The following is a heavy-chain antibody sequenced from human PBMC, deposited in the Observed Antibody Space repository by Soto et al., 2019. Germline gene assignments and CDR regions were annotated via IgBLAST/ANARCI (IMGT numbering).Heavy chain of an antibody. Sequence: QVQLVQSGAEVKKPGSSVKVSCKASGGTFSSYAIGWVRQAPGQGLEWVGWISPFHGDTNYAQNFQGRITVTTDSSTSTAYMDLGRLRSDDTAVYYCARSDHVDRYFDYWGQGTRITVSS. D-gene: IGHD3-16*01. CDR2: ISPFHGDT. V-gene: IGHV1-18*01. CDR3: ARSDHVDRYFDY. CDR1: GGTFSSYA. J-gene: IGHJ4*02.